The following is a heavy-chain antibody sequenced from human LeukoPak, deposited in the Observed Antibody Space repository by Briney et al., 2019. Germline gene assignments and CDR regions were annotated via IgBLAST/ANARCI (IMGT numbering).Heavy chain of an antibody. Sequence: PGGSLRLSCAASGFTFSSYWMSWVRQAPGKGLEWVANIKQDGSEKYYVDSVKGRFTISRDNAKNSLYLQMNSLRAEDTAVYYCAKGHCSSTSCLSSAEYFQHWGQGTLVTVSS. J-gene: IGHJ1*01. CDR1: GFTFSSYW. V-gene: IGHV3-7*01. CDR3: AKGHCSSTSCLSSAEYFQH. D-gene: IGHD2-2*01. CDR2: IKQDGSEK.